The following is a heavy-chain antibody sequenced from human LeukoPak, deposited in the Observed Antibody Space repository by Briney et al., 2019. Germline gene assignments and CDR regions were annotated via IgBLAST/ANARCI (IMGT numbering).Heavy chain of an antibody. CDR3: ARYYCPNGVCQGFDY. J-gene: IGHJ4*02. CDR1: GVSISGYY. Sequence: PSETLSLTCSVSGVSISGYYWSWIRQPPGKGLEWIVYIHSNGRTNSNPSPKSRVTISVDTFKNQFSLNLISVTAADTAVYYCARYYCPNGVCQGFDYWGQGTLVTVSS. CDR2: IHSNGRT. V-gene: IGHV4-59*01. D-gene: IGHD2-8*01.